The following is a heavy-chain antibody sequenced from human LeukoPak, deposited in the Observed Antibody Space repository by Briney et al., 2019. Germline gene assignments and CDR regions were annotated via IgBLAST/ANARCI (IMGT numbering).Heavy chain of an antibody. CDR2: ISTTSDYI. CDR1: GFTFSGYS. J-gene: IGHJ4*02. CDR3: ARGGIYSQGFDY. Sequence: GGSLRLSCAASGFTFSGYSMNWVRQAPGKGLEWVSSISTTSDYIHYADSLKGRVAISRDNAKNSLYLQMNSLRVEDTAVYYCARGGIYSQGFDYWGQGSLVTVSS. V-gene: IGHV3-21*01. D-gene: IGHD6-13*01.